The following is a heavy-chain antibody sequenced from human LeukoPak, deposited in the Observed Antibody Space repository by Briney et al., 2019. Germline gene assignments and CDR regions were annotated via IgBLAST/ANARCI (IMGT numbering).Heavy chain of an antibody. Sequence: SETLSLTCTVSGGSISSGSYYWRWIRQPAGKGLEWIGRIYTSGSTNYNPSLKTRVTISVDTSNNQFSLKLSSVTAADTAVYYCARDLPCGGDCYSRFGYYGMDVWGQGTTVTVSS. V-gene: IGHV4-61*02. D-gene: IGHD2-21*02. J-gene: IGHJ6*02. CDR2: IYTSGST. CDR1: GGSISSGSYY. CDR3: ARDLPCGGDCYSRFGYYGMDV.